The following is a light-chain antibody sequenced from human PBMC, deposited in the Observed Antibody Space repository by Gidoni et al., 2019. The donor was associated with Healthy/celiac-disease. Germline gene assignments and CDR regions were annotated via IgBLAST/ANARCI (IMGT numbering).Light chain of an antibody. V-gene: IGKV1-9*01. CDR1: QGISSY. Sequence: QLTQSPSSLSASVGDRVTITCRASQGISSYLAWYQQKPGKAPKLLIYAASTLQSGVPSRFSGSGSGTDFTLTISSLQPEDFATYYCQQLNSLFTFGPXTKVDIK. CDR2: AAS. CDR3: QQLNSLFT. J-gene: IGKJ3*01.